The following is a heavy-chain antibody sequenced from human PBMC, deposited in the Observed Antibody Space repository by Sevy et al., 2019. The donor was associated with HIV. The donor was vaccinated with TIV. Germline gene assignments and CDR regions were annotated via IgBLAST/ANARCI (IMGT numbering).Heavy chain of an antibody. Sequence: RGSLRLSCAVSGFSFDSYGMTWVRQAPGKGLEWVSAISGSGTRTYYADSVKGRFIISRDNSKNTLDLQMNSLRAEDTAIYYLAKGGGGHYDPDEIAYYFYYYNMDVWGKGTTVTVSS. V-gene: IGHV3-23*01. CDR1: GFSFDSYG. J-gene: IGHJ6*03. CDR2: ISGSGTRT. CDR3: AKGGGGHYDPDEIAYYFYYYNMDV. D-gene: IGHD3-22*01.